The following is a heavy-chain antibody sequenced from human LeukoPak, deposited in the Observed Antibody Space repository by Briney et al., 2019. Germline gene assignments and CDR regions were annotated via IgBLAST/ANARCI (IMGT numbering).Heavy chain of an antibody. CDR1: GGTFSSYA. CDR2: IIPIFGTA. V-gene: IGHV1-69*05. D-gene: IGHD1-14*01. Sequence: SVKVSCKASGGTFSSYAISWVRQAPGQGLEWMGGIIPIFGTANYAQKFQGRVTITTDESTSTAYMELSSLRSEDTAVYYCATVTGITRQGYYYYYMDVWGKGTTVTVSS. J-gene: IGHJ6*03. CDR3: ATVTGITRQGYYYYYMDV.